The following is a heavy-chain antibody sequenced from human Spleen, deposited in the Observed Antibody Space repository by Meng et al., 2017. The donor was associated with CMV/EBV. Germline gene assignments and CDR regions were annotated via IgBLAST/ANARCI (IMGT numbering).Heavy chain of an antibody. V-gene: IGHV3-30*03. D-gene: IGHD3-10*01. CDR3: ARDLDGVGQPAP. Sequence: CAAAGFTLIHYDMHWVRQAPGKGLEWVAVISYDRSNKYYADSVRGRFTVSRDNSENTLYLQMNSPRPEDTAVYYCARDLDGVGQPAPWGQGTLVTVSS. CDR1: GFTLIHYD. CDR2: ISYDRSNK. J-gene: IGHJ5*02.